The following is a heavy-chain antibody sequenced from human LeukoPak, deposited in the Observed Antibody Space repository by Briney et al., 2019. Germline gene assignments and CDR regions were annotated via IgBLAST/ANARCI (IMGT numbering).Heavy chain of an antibody. J-gene: IGHJ4*02. V-gene: IGHV4-34*01. CDR3: ASVPGAGYYPFDY. CDR1: GGSFSGYY. Sequence: PSGTLSLTCAVYGGSFSGYYWSWIRQPPGKGLEWIGEINHSGSTNYNPSLKSRVTISVDTSKNQFSLKLSSVTAADTAVYYCASVPGAGYYPFDYWGQGTLVTVSS. D-gene: IGHD4-17*01. CDR2: INHSGST.